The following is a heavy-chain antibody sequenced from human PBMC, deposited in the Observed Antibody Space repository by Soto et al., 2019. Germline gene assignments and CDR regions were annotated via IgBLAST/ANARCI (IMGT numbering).Heavy chain of an antibody. J-gene: IGHJ4*02. D-gene: IGHD3-3*01. Sequence: GGSLRLSCAASGFTFSSYSMNWVRQAPGKGLEWVSSISSSSYIYYADSVKGRFTISRDNAKNSLYLQMNSLRAEDTAVYYCARDSADFWSGYYATPNDYWGQGTLVTVSS. CDR1: GFTFSSYS. V-gene: IGHV3-21*01. CDR3: ARDSADFWSGYYATPNDY. CDR2: ISSSSYI.